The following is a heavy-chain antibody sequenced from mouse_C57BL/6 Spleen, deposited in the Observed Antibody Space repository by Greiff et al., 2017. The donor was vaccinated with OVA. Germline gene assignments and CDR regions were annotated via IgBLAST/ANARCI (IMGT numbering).Heavy chain of an antibody. CDR2: ISSGSSTI. J-gene: IGHJ4*01. D-gene: IGHD2-4*01. V-gene: IGHV5-17*01. Sequence: EVQVVESGGGLVKPGGSLKLSCAASGFTFSDYGMHWVRQAPEKGLEWVAYISSGSSTISYADTVKGRFTISRDNAKNTLFLQKTSLRSEDTAMYYCERMGYDYDSSDAMDYWGQGTSVTVSS. CDR1: GFTFSDYG. CDR3: ERMGYDYDSSDAMDY.